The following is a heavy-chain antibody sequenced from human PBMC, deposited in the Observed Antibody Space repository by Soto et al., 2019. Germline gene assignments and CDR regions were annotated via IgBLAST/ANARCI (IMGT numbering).Heavy chain of an antibody. CDR3: KHRLSDGSPYWYFDL. CDR1: GFSLSTSGVG. CDR2: IYWDDDK. Sequence: QITLKESGPTLVKPTQTLTLTCTFSGFSLSTSGVGVGWIRQPPGKALEWIAFIYWDDDKRYSPSLKSRLTFTKDTPKNQAVLTITNMDPLDTATYYCKHRLSDGSPYWYFDLWGRGALVTVSS. J-gene: IGHJ2*01. V-gene: IGHV2-5*02. D-gene: IGHD2-21*01.